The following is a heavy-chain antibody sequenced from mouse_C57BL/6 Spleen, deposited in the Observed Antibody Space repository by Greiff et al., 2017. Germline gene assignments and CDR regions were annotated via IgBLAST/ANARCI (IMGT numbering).Heavy chain of an antibody. V-gene: IGHV1-80*01. CDR3: ARTVVDWYFDV. CDR2: IYPGDGDT. Sequence: QVQLQQSGAELVKPGASVKISCTASGYAFSSYWMNWVKQRPGKGLEWIGQIYPGDGDTNYNGKFKGKATLTADKSSSTAYMQLSSLTSEDTAVYFCARTVVDWYFDVWGTGTTVTVSS. D-gene: IGHD1-1*01. J-gene: IGHJ1*03. CDR1: GYAFSSYW.